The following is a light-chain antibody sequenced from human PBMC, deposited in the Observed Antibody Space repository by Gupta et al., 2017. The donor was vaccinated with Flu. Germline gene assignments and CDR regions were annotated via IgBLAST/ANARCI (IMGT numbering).Light chain of an antibody. CDR3: QQENSSSWT. Sequence: FSQSATVGGKFTKSCRDRSNNGSWLAWYQQKPGKAPNLLIYKASTGENGVPSRFSSSGSGTEFTLTISSRQPDDVATYYCQQENSSSWTFGQGTKVEIK. V-gene: IGKV1-5*03. J-gene: IGKJ1*01. CDR1: SNNGSW. CDR2: KAS.